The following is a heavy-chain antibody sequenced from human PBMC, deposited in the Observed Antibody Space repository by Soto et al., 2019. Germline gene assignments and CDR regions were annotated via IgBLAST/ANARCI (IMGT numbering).Heavy chain of an antibody. D-gene: IGHD3-16*02. CDR2: ISSSGTTI. J-gene: IGHJ6*02. V-gene: IGHV3-48*03. CDR1: GFTFSSYD. Sequence: GGSLRLSCAASGFTFSSYDMNWVRQAPGKGLEWVSYISSSGTTIYYADSVKGRFTISRDKAKNSRYLQMNSLRAEETAAYYCARDSGVDYDYVWVSYRYWNYYYGMDVRGEGTTVTVS. CDR3: ARDSGVDYDYVWVSYRYWNYYYGMDV.